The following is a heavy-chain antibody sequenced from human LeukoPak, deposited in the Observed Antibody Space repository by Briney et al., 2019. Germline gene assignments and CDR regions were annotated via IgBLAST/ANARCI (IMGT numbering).Heavy chain of an antibody. CDR3: AKEGSSGYLKYYYMDV. CDR1: GFAFSTYG. D-gene: IGHD3-22*01. J-gene: IGHJ6*03. V-gene: IGHV3-30*02. CDR2: IRYDGSND. Sequence: QPGGSLRLSCAASGFAFSTYGIHWVRQAPGKGLEWVAFIRYDGSNDYYADSVKGRFSISRDNSKNTLYLQMNSLRAEDTAVYYCAKEGSSGYLKYYYMDVWGKGTTVTISS.